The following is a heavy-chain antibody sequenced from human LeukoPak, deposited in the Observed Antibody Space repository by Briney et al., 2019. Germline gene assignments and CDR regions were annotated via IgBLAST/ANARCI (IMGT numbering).Heavy chain of an antibody. CDR1: GDSVSSNSAA. CDR3: ASTSNSALGLPYFDH. J-gene: IGHJ4*02. V-gene: IGHV6-1*01. CDR2: TYYRSKWYN. D-gene: IGHD5-18*01. Sequence: PSQTLSLTCAISGDSVSSNSAAWNWIRQSPARGLEWLGRTYYRSKWYNDYAVSVKSRITINPDTSKNQFSLHMSSVTAADTAVYYCASTSNSALGLPYFDHWGQGSLVTVSS.